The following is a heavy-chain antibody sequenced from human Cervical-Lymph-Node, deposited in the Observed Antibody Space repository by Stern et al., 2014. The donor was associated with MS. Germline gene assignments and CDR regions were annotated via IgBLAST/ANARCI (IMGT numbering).Heavy chain of an antibody. CDR2: IIPLVNTT. V-gene: IGHV1-69*06. CDR3: ARDLGVGPTVS. D-gene: IGHD1-26*01. Sequence: VKLVQSGAEVKRPGSSVKVSCKASGGTFSTSGITWVRQAPGQGLEWMGGIIPLVNTTIYSRKFQGRLTITADKYTSTAYMALNSLKSDDTAVYFCARDLGVGPTVSWGQGTVVTVSS. CDR1: GGTFSTSG. J-gene: IGHJ5*02.